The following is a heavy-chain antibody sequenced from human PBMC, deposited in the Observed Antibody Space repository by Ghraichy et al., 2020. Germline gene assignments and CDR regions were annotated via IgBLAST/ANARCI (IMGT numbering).Heavy chain of an antibody. CDR2: ISYDGSNK. Sequence: GGSLRLSCAASGFTFSSYAMHWVRQAPGKGLEWVAVISYDGSNKYYADSVKGRFTISRDNSKNTLYLQMNSLRAEDTAVYYCARDKGGYSYAIDYWGQGTLVTVSS. J-gene: IGHJ4*02. V-gene: IGHV3-30*04. CDR1: GFTFSSYA. D-gene: IGHD5-18*01. CDR3: ARDKGGYSYAIDY.